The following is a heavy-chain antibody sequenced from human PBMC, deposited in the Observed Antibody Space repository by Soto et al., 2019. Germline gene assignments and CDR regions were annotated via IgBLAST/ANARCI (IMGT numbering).Heavy chain of an antibody. J-gene: IGHJ4*02. CDR1: GFTFSDYA. Sequence: GGSLKLSCAASGFTFSDYAMHWVRQAPGKGQEWVALVSHDGRNTHYADSVKGRFTISRDSSKNTVSLEMTSLRAEDTAVYYCAKGGRQWLVTSDFNYWGQGALVTVSS. D-gene: IGHD6-19*01. CDR2: VSHDGRNT. V-gene: IGHV3-30*18. CDR3: AKGGRQWLVTSDFNY.